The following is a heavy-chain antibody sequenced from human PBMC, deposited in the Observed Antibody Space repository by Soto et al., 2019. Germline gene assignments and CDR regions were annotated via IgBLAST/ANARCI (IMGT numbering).Heavy chain of an antibody. V-gene: IGHV1-69*08. J-gene: IGHJ4*02. CDR1: GGTFSSHT. Sequence: QVQLVQSGAEVKKPGSSVKVSCKASGGTFSSHTINWVRQAPGQGLEWMGRIIPVVGKANNAQKFQDRLTSTADRSTDTANTELPRLTSEDTAVYYCARESPLYGCSPFDFGGQGTPVTASS. CDR3: ARESPLYGCSPFDF. D-gene: IGHD3-16*01. CDR2: IIPVVGKA.